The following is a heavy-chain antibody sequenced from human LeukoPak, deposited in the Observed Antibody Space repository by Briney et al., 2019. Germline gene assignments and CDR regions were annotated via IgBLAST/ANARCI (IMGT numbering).Heavy chain of an antibody. CDR3: ARYGMTSVTPWGFDY. J-gene: IGHJ4*02. Sequence: SETLSLTCSVSGGSISGYFWSWIRQPPGKGLEWIGYIYSSGTTTSNPSLRSRVTISVDSSRNQFSLRLTSVTAADTAVYYCARYGMTSVTPWGFDYWGQGTLVTVSS. CDR2: IYSSGTT. V-gene: IGHV4-59*01. CDR1: GGSISGYF. D-gene: IGHD4-17*01.